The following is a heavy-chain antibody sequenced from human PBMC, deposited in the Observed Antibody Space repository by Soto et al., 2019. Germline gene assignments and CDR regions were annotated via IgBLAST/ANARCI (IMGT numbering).Heavy chain of an antibody. CDR3: ARDRAPDWFDP. CDR1: GFTFSSYW. J-gene: IGHJ5*02. CDR2: VTQNGRGT. V-gene: IGHV3-7*01. Sequence: AGTLSLSCAASGFTFSSYWMSWVRQDTGKGLESVDNVTQNGRGTYYVDSVKGQFTISRDNAKGSRYLQMNCLRSEDMVVYDYARDRAPDWFDPCGQGTLVTVSS.